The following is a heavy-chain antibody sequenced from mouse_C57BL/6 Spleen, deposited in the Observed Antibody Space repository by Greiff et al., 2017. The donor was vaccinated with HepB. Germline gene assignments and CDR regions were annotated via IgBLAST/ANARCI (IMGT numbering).Heavy chain of an antibody. J-gene: IGHJ4*01. CDR2: IYPGDGDT. CDR3: STYYGSSYYAMVY. V-gene: IGHV1-82*01. D-gene: IGHD1-1*01. Sequence: QVQLQQSGPELVKPGASVKISCKASGYAFSSSWMNWVKQRPGKGLEWIGRIYPGDGDTNYNGKFKGKATLTADKSSSTAYMQLSSLTSEDSAVYFCSTYYGSSYYAMVYWGQGTSVTVSS. CDR1: GYAFSSSW.